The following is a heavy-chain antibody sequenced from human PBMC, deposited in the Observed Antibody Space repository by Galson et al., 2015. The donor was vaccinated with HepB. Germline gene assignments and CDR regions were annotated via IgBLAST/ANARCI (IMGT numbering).Heavy chain of an antibody. CDR1: GGTFSSYT. CDR3: ARGGFPIVVVVADYYYGMDV. D-gene: IGHD2-15*01. J-gene: IGHJ6*02. Sequence: SVKVSCKASGGTFSSYTISWVRQAPGQGLEWMGRIIPILGIANYAQKFQGRVTITADKSTSTAYMELSSLRSEDTAVYYCARGGFPIVVVVADYYYGMDVWGQGTTVTVSS. V-gene: IGHV1-69*02. CDR2: IIPILGIA.